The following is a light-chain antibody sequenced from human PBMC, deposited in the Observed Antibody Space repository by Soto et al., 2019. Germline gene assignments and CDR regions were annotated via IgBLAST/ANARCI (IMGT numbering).Light chain of an antibody. CDR1: QSVSTH. CDR2: AAS. V-gene: IGKV1-39*01. CDR3: QQTYSERT. Sequence: DLQMTQAPSSLSASVGDRVTITCRASQSVSTHLNWYQQEPGKAPKLLIYAASRLQGGVPSRFSGSGSGTDFTLTINSLQPEDFATYYCQQTYSERTFGQGTKV. J-gene: IGKJ1*01.